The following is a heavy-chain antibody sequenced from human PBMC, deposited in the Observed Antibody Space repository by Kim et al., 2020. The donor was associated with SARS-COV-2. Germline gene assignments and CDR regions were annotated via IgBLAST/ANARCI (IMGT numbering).Heavy chain of an antibody. CDR1: GFTFSDAW. Sequence: GGSLRLSCAASGFTFSDAWMTWIRQAPGKGLEWVGRIKGKTDGGTTDYAASVKGRFTISRDNSKNTLYLQMNSVKTEDTGVYYCTTAKRAGTFGYWGQGTLVAVPS. D-gene: IGHD1-1*01. CDR2: IKGKTDGGTT. CDR3: TTAKRAGTFGY. V-gene: IGHV3-15*01. J-gene: IGHJ4*02.